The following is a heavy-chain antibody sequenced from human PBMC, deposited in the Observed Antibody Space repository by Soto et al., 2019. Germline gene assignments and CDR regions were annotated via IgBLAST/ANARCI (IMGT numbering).Heavy chain of an antibody. J-gene: IGHJ4*02. D-gene: IGHD5-18*01. V-gene: IGHV3-33*01. CDR3: ARDLGGTAMVAGALDY. CDR2: IWYDGSNK. CDR1: GFTFSSYG. Sequence: QVQLVESGGGVVQPGRSLRLSCAASGFTFSSYGMHWVRQAPGKGLEWVAVIWYDGSNKYYADSVKGRFTISRDNSKNTLYLQMNSLRAEDTAVYYCARDLGGTAMVAGALDYWGQGTLVTVSS.